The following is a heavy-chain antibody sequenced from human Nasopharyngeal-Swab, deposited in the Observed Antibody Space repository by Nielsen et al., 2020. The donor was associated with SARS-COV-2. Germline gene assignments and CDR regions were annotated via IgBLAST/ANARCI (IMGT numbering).Heavy chain of an antibody. CDR2: ISYDGSNK. D-gene: IGHD4-23*01. CDR1: GFTFSSYA. Sequence: GGSLRLSCAASGFTFSSYAMHWVRQAPGKGLEWVAVISYDGSNKYYADSVKGRFTISRDNSKNTLYLQMNSLRAEDTAVYYCASAYGGSYWYFDLWGRRTLVTVSS. CDR3: ASAYGGSYWYFDL. J-gene: IGHJ2*01. V-gene: IGHV3-30-3*01.